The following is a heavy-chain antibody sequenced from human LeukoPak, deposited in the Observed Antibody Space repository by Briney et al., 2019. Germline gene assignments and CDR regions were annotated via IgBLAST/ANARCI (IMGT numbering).Heavy chain of an antibody. CDR2: LLYDGNTE. CDR3: ARDHRPEIQYYYMDV. V-gene: IGHV3-33*01. J-gene: IGHJ6*03. Sequence: PGGSLRLSCAASGFRFSNYGMHWVRQAPGKGLEWVAALLYDGNTEHYADSVRGRFTISRDISKNTFYLQMNSLTAEDTAVYYCARDHRPEIQYYYMDVWGKGTTVAVSS. D-gene: IGHD1-14*01. CDR1: GFRFSNYG.